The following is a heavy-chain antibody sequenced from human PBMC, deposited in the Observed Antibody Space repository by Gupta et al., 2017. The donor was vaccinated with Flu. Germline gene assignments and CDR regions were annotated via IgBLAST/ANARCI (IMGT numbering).Heavy chain of an antibody. Sequence: QVQLQESGPRLVKPSQTLSLTCTVSGGSISGGGYYWGWIRQHPGKGLEWIGNIYDNGNTNYNPSLKSRIDISIDTSENQFSLKLTSVTAADTAMYYCARDNYFMDVWGTGTTVTVSS. J-gene: IGHJ6*03. CDR1: GGSISGGGYY. V-gene: IGHV4-31*03. CDR2: IYDNGNT. CDR3: ARDNYFMDV. D-gene: IGHD5-24*01.